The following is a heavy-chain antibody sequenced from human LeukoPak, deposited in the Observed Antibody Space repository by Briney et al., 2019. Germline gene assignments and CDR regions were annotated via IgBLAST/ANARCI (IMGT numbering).Heavy chain of an antibody. CDR2: IKQDGSHK. CDR1: GFTLRSNW. D-gene: IGHD6-19*01. J-gene: IGHJ4*02. Sequence: GGSLRLSCAASGFTLRSNWMSWVRQAPGKGLEWVTNIKQDGSHKNYADSVKGRFTISRDNAKNSLYLQMNSLRAEDTAVYYCARETPDSSGWDWGQGTLVTVSS. V-gene: IGHV3-7*01. CDR3: ARETPDSSGWD.